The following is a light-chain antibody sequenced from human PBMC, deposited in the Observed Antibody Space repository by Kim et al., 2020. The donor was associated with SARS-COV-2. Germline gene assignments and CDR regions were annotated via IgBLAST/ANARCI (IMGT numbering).Light chain of an antibody. Sequence: ETVMTQSPATLSVSPGERATLSCRASQTVSTNLGWYQQKPGQAPRLVIYGASTRATGIPARFSGSGSGTEFTLTISSLQSEDSGVYYCQQYNYWPRTFGGGTKVDIK. J-gene: IGKJ4*01. V-gene: IGKV3D-15*01. CDR1: QTVSTN. CDR2: GAS. CDR3: QQYNYWPRT.